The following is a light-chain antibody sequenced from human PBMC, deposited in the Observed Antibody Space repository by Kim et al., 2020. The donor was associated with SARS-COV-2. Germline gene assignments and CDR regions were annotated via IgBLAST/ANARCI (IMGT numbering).Light chain of an antibody. CDR3: QQYNSYSRT. Sequence: DIQLTQSPSTLSASVGDRVTITCRASQSISSWLAWHQQKPGKAPKLLIYKASNLESGVPSRFSGSGSGTEFTLTISSLQPDDFATYYCQQYNSYSRTFGQGTKVDIK. J-gene: IGKJ1*01. V-gene: IGKV1-5*03. CDR2: KAS. CDR1: QSISSW.